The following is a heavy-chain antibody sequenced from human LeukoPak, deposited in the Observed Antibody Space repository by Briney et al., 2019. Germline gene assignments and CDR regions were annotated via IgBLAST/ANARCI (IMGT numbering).Heavy chain of an antibody. Sequence: ASVKVSCKASGGTFSSYAISWVRQAPGQGLEWMGGIIPIFGTANYAQKFQGRVTITADESTSAAYMELSSLRSEDTAVYYCARSDIVVIPAAIPRYNWFDPWGQGTLVTVSS. V-gene: IGHV1-69*13. CDR3: ARSDIVVIPAAIPRYNWFDP. J-gene: IGHJ5*02. CDR1: GGTFSSYA. D-gene: IGHD2-2*02. CDR2: IIPIFGTA.